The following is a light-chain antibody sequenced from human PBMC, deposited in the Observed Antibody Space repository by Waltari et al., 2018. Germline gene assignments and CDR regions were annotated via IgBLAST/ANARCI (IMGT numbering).Light chain of an antibody. CDR3: MQGTHWPRT. Sequence: VVMTKSPLSLPVTLGQPASISCRSSQRLVHSDGTTYLNWFQQRPGQSPRRLIYKVSNRDSGVPDRFSGSGSCTDFTLKISRVEAEDVGVYYCMQGTHWPRTFGQGTKVEIK. V-gene: IGKV2-30*02. CDR2: KVS. CDR1: QRLVHSDGTTY. J-gene: IGKJ1*01.